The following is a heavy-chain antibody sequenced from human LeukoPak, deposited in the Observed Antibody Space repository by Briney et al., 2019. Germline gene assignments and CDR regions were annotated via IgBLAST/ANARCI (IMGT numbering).Heavy chain of an antibody. Sequence: GESLKISCKASGYSFTSYWIAWVRQMPGKGLEWMGIIXXSDSNTKYSPSFQGQVTISADKSISTVYLQWSSLKASDSAMYYCARLNDFGDYVLLGWYLDLWGRGALVTVSS. J-gene: IGHJ2*01. CDR1: GYSFTSYW. CDR2: IXXSDSNT. CDR3: ARLNDFGDYVLLGWYLDL. V-gene: IGHV5-51*01. D-gene: IGHD4-17*01.